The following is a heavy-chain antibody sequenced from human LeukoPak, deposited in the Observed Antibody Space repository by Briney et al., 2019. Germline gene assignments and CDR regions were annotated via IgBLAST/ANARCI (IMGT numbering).Heavy chain of an antibody. Sequence: GRSLRLSCAASGFTFSSYGMHWARQAPGKGLEWVAVISYDGSDKYYADSVKGRFTISRDNSKNTLYLQMNSLRAEDTAVYYCAKVVYYGSGSLGGFDYWGQGTLVTVSS. D-gene: IGHD3-10*01. J-gene: IGHJ4*02. V-gene: IGHV3-30*18. CDR3: AKVVYYGSGSLGGFDY. CDR2: ISYDGSDK. CDR1: GFTFSSYG.